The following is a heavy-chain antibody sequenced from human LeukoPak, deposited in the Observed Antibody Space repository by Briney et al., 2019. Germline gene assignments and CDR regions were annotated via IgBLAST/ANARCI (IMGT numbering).Heavy chain of an antibody. CDR2: INHSGST. J-gene: IGHJ4*02. CDR1: GGSFSSYY. Sequence: SETLSLXCAVYGGSFSSYYWSWIRQPPGKGLEWIGEINHSGSTNYNPSLKSRVTISVDTSKNQFSLKLSSVTAADTAVYYCARAPPYYYDSSGYSDYWGQGTLVTVSS. CDR3: ARAPPYYYDSSGYSDY. V-gene: IGHV4-34*01. D-gene: IGHD3-22*01.